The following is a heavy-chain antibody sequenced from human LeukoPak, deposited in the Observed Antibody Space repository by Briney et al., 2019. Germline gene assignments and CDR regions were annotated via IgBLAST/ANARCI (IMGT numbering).Heavy chain of an antibody. D-gene: IGHD6-13*01. CDR1: GGSLYSSDYY. V-gene: IGHV4-39*07. Sequence: SETLSLTCTVSGGSLYSSDYYWGWLRQPRGKGLVWIGSVYSGGNAYYNPSLKSRLSISVDTSKSQFSLKLTSVTAADTAVYYCARGYPGIAGGYFDYWGQGTLVTVSS. J-gene: IGHJ4*02. CDR2: VYSGGNA. CDR3: ARGYPGIAGGYFDY.